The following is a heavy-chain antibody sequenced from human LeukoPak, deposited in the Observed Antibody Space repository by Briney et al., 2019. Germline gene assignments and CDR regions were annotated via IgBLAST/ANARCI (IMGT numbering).Heavy chain of an antibody. D-gene: IGHD1-7*01. CDR3: ARGLRGRTGTTRVNDAFDI. V-gene: IGHV1-69*13. J-gene: IGHJ3*02. Sequence: SVKVSCKASVGTFSSYAISWVRQAPGQGLEWMGGIIPIFGTANYAQKFQGRVTITADESTSTAYMELSSLRSEDTAVYYCARGLRGRTGTTRVNDAFDIWGQGTMVTVSS. CDR2: IIPIFGTA. CDR1: VGTFSSYA.